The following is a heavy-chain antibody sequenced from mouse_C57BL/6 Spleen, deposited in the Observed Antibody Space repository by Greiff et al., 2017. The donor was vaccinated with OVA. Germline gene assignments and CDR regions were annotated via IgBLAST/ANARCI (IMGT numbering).Heavy chain of an antibody. CDR3: ARSDYYGSSSCDY. J-gene: IGHJ2*01. D-gene: IGHD1-1*01. CDR2: IDPSDSYT. Sequence: QVQLQQPGAELVMPGASVKLSCKASGYTFTSYWMHWVKQRPGQGLEWIGEIDPSDSYTNYNQKFKGKSTLTVDKSSSTAYMQLSSLTSEDSAVYYCARSDYYGSSSCDYWGQGTTLTVSS. CDR1: GYTFTSYW. V-gene: IGHV1-69*01.